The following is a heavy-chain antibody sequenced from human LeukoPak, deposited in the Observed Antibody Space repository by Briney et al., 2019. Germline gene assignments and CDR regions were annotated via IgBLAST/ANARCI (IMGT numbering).Heavy chain of an antibody. CDR1: GFTFSSYA. Sequence: GGSLRLSCAASGFTFSSYAMSWVRQAPGKGLEWVSAISGSGGSTYYADSVKGRFTISRDNSKNTLYLQMNSLRAEDTAVYYCAKDAAGYCSSTSCLAFDYWGQGTLVTVSS. J-gene: IGHJ4*02. V-gene: IGHV3-23*01. CDR3: AKDAAGYCSSTSCLAFDY. CDR2: ISGSGGST. D-gene: IGHD2-2*01.